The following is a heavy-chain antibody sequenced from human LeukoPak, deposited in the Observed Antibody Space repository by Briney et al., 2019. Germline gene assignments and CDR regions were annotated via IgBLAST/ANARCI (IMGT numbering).Heavy chain of an antibody. D-gene: IGHD3-16*01. CDR2: IYSGGST. CDR1: GFTVSSNY. V-gene: IGHV3-53*01. Sequence: GGSLRLSCAASGFTVSSNYMSWVRQAPGKGLEWVSVIYSGGSTYYADSVKGRFTISRDNSKNTLYLQMNSLRAEDTAVYYCAREDGSVWPPADYWGRGTLVTVSS. CDR3: AREDGSVWPPADY. J-gene: IGHJ4*02.